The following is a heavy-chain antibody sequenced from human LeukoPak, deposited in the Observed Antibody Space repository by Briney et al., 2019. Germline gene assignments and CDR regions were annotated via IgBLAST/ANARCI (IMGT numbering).Heavy chain of an antibody. CDR3: ARPPVYSHAFDI. V-gene: IGHV3-21*01. Sequence: GGSLRLSCAASGFTVSGNYMTWVRQAPGKGLEWVSSISRSSSDTYYADSVKGRFTISRDNAKNSLYLQMNSLRAEDTAVYYCARPPVYSHAFDIWGQGTMVTVSS. D-gene: IGHD2-21*01. CDR2: ISRSSSDT. CDR1: GFTVSGNY. J-gene: IGHJ3*02.